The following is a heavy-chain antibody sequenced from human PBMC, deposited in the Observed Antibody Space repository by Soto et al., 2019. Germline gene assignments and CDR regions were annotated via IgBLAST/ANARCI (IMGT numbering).Heavy chain of an antibody. CDR3: ARRQYYDFWSGYHLDY. D-gene: IGHD3-3*01. CDR2: INHSGST. V-gene: IGHV4-34*01. CDR1: GGSFSGYY. Sequence: SETLSLTCAVYGGSFSGYYWSWIRQPPGKGLEWIGEINHSGSTNYNPSLKSRVTISVDTSKNQFSLKLSSVTAADTAVYYCARRQYYDFWSGYHLDYWGQGTLVTVSS. J-gene: IGHJ4*02.